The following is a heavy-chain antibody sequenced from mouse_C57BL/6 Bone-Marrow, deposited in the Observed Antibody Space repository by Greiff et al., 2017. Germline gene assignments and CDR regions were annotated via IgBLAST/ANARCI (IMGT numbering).Heavy chain of an antibody. CDR3: AKGQLRAWFAY. J-gene: IGHJ3*01. D-gene: IGHD3-2*02. V-gene: IGHV1-7*01. CDR2: INPSSGYT. Sequence: QVQLQQSGAELAKPGASVKLSCKASGYTFSSYWMHWVKQRPGQGLEWIGYINPSSGYTKYNQKFKDKATLTADKSSSTAYLQLSSLTYADAAVYYCAKGQLRAWFAYWGQGTLVTVSA. CDR1: GYTFSSYW.